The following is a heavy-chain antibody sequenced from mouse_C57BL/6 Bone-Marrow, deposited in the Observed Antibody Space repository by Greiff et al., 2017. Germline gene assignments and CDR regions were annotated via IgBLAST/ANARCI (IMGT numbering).Heavy chain of an antibody. CDR2: IYPGDGDT. CDR3: AKIPITTVVSYAMDY. Sequence: QVQLQQSGAELVKPGASVKIFCKASGYAFSSYWMNWVKQRPGKGLEWIGQIYPGDGDTNYNGKFKGKATLTADKSSSTAYMQLSSLTSEDSAVYFCAKIPITTVVSYAMDYWGQGTSVTVSS. J-gene: IGHJ4*01. V-gene: IGHV1-80*01. D-gene: IGHD1-1*01. CDR1: GYAFSSYW.